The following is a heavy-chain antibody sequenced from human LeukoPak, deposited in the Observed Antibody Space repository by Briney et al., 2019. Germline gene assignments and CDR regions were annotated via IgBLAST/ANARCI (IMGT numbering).Heavy chain of an antibody. V-gene: IGHV3-23*01. CDR1: GFTFGGHG. D-gene: IGHD5-18*01. CDR2: ISPGGDIT. CDR3: ANDDAWIQFQD. Sequence: GGSLRLSCVDSGFTFGGHGINWVRQAPGKGLEWVSGISPGGDITYYTDSVKGRFTISRDNSKNTVYLQMNSLRAEDTAVYYCANDDAWIQFQDWGQGTLVTVS. J-gene: IGHJ1*01.